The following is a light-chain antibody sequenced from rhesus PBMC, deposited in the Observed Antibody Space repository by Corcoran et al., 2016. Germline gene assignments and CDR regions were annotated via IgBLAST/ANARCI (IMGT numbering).Light chain of an antibody. CDR1: QGITND. CDR2: EAS. CDR3: QHYYSTPYS. V-gene: IGKV1-25*01. J-gene: IGKJ2*01. Sequence: DIQMTQSPSSLSASVGDRVTITCRASQGITNDLAWYQQKPGETPKLLIYEASSLQSGIPSRFSGSGHGTDFTLPISSLQSEDFATYYCQHYYSTPYSFGQGTKVEIK.